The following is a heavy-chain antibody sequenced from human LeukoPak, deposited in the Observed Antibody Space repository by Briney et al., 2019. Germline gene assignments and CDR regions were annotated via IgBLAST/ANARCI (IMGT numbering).Heavy chain of an antibody. D-gene: IGHD1-1*01. CDR2: IRSKAYGGTT. Sequence: GRSLRLSCTASGFTFGDYAMSWFRQAPGKGLEWVGFIRSKAYGGTTEYAASVKGGFTISRDDSKSIAYLQMNSLKTEDTAVYYCTRGLAQLELDGFDYWGQGTLVTVSS. CDR3: TRGLAQLELDGFDY. CDR1: GFTFGDYA. V-gene: IGHV3-49*03. J-gene: IGHJ4*02.